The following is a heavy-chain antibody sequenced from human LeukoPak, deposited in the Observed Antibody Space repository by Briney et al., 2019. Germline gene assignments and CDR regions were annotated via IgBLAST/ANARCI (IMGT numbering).Heavy chain of an antibody. CDR3: ASGWVTTGYFDY. Sequence: SQTLSLTSAISGDSVSSNSAAWNWIRQSPSRGLEWLGRTYYRSKWYNDYAVSVKNRITINPDTSKNQFSLQLNSVTPEDTAVYYCASGWVTTGYFDYWGQGTLVTVSS. J-gene: IGHJ4*02. V-gene: IGHV6-1*01. CDR1: GDSVSSNSAA. CDR2: TYYRSKWYN. D-gene: IGHD4-17*01.